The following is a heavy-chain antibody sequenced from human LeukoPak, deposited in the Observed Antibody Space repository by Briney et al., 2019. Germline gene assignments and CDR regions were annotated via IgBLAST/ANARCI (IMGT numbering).Heavy chain of an antibody. D-gene: IGHD1-26*01. V-gene: IGHV1-2*02. CDR1: GYTFTCYY. J-gene: IGHJ3*02. CDR2: INPNSGGT. Sequence: ASVKVSCKASGYTFTCYYMHWVRQAPGQGLEWMGWINPNSGGTNYAQKFQGRVTMTRDTSTSTAYMELSRLRSDDMAVYYCARDPNSGSYLFDIWGQGTMVTVSS. CDR3: ARDPNSGSYLFDI.